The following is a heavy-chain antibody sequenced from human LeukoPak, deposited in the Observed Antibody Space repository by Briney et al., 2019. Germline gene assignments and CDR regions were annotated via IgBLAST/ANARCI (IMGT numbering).Heavy chain of an antibody. CDR3: ARVNSWTEEPDTGFDY. Sequence: SETLSLTCAVYGGSFSGYYWSWIRQPPEKGLEWIGEINHSGSTNYNPSLKSRVTISVDTSKNQFSLQLNSVSPEDTAVYYCARVNSWTEEPDTGFDYWGQGILVTVSS. J-gene: IGHJ4*02. V-gene: IGHV4-34*01. D-gene: IGHD1-14*01. CDR2: INHSGST. CDR1: GGSFSGYY.